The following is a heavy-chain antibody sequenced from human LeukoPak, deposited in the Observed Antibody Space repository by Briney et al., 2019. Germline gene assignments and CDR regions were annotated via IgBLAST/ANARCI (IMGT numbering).Heavy chain of an antibody. J-gene: IGHJ4*02. CDR3: ATLGYCSSTSCYVGYFDY. D-gene: IGHD2-2*01. CDR1: GGTFSSYA. Sequence: AASVKVSCKASGGTFSSYAISWVRQAPGQGLEWMGGIIPIFGTANYAQKFQGRVTITADESTSTAYMELSSLRSEDTAVYYCATLGYCSSTSCYVGYFDYWGQGTLVTVSS. CDR2: IIPIFGTA. V-gene: IGHV1-69*13.